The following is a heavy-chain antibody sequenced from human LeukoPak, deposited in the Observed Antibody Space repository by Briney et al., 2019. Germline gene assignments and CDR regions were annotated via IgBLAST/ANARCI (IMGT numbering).Heavy chain of an antibody. D-gene: IGHD2/OR15-2a*01. CDR3: ARRKRGDSTNLHWFDP. V-gene: IGHV4-59*11. CDR2: VDHSGYT. J-gene: IGHJ5*02. Sequence: SETLSLTCTVSGGSINSHYWTWIRQSPEKGLEWIGYVDHSGYTNFNPSLKSRVTISADTSKNQFSLRMTSVTAADTAVYYCARRKRGDSTNLHWFDPWAREPWSPSP. CDR1: GGSINSHY.